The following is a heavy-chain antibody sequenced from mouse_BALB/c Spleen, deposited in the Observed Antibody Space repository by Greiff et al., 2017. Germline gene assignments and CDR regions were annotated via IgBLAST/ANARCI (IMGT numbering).Heavy chain of an antibody. CDR2: IWAGGST. CDR1: GFSLTSYG. Sequence: VKLVESGPGLVAPSQSLSITCTVSGFSLTSYGVHWVRQPPGKGLEWLGVIWAGGSTNYNSALMSRLSISKDNSKSQVFLKMNSLQTDDTAMYYCARDHYYGSGAYWGQGTLVTVSA. CDR3: ARDHYYGSGAY. J-gene: IGHJ3*01. D-gene: IGHD1-1*01. V-gene: IGHV2-9*02.